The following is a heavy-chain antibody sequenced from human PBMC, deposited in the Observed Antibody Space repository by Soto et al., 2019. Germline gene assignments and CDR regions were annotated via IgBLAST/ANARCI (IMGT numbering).Heavy chain of an antibody. D-gene: IGHD3-22*01. Sequence: EVQLLESGGDLVQPGGSLRLSCVVSGFTFSTYAMSWVRQAPGKGLEWVSTISGSGDSTYYAGSVKGRFIISRDNSKNTLYLQVNSLRAEDTAVYSCAKGPNPKVGYDLADYFDYWGQGTLVTVSS. J-gene: IGHJ4*02. CDR2: ISGSGDST. CDR1: GFTFSTYA. V-gene: IGHV3-23*01. CDR3: AKGPNPKVGYDLADYFDY.